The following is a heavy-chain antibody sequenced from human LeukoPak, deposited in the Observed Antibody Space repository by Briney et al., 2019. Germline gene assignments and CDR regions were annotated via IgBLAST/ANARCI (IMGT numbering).Heavy chain of an antibody. D-gene: IGHD3-10*01. CDR1: GYTFTSYY. CDR3: ARDGRIGRFGEYPFDY. CDR2: INPNVGST. V-gene: IGHV1-46*01. J-gene: IGHJ4*02. Sequence: GASVKVSCKASGYTFTSYYMHWVRQAPGQGLEWMGIINPNVGSTTYAQKFQGRVTMTGDTSTSTVYMELSSLRSEDTAVYYCARDGRIGRFGEYPFDYWGQGTLVTVSS.